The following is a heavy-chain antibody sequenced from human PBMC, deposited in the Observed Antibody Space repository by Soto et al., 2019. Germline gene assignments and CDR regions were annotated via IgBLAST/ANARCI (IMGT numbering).Heavy chain of an antibody. CDR2: IYHSGST. CDR1: GGSISSSNW. D-gene: IGHD3-10*01. Sequence: SETLSLTCAVSGGSISSSNWRSWVRQPPGKGLEWIGEIYHSGSTNYNPSLKSRVTISVDKSKNQFSLKLSSVTAADTAVYYCARNSEGSGRGATWGQGTLVTVSS. V-gene: IGHV4-4*02. J-gene: IGHJ4*02. CDR3: ARNSEGSGRGAT.